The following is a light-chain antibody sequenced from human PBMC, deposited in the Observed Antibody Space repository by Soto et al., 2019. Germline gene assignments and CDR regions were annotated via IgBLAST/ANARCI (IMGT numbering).Light chain of an antibody. V-gene: IGKV1-9*01. CDR1: QDISSS. CDR2: DAS. Sequence: DSRLPKTPYFLAASVGGRVTITCRASQDISSSLAWYQQKPGKAPKLLIYDASTLQTGVPSRFRGSGSGTEFTLTISSFHPADDATCSCKPLASFPLNTFGGGANVDIK. CDR3: KPLASFPLNT. J-gene: IGKJ4*01.